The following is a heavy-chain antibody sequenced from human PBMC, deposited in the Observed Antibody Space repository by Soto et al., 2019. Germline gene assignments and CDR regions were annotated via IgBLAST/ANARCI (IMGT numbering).Heavy chain of an antibody. CDR3: ARRGGDCSSTSCFQYGMDV. CDR2: IYPGDSDT. J-gene: IGHJ6*02. Sequence: GESLKISCKGSGYSFTSYWIGWVRQMPGKGLEWMGIIYPGDSDTRYSPSFQGQVTISADKSISTAYLQWSSLKASDTAMYYCARRGGDCSSTSCFQYGMDVWGQGTTVTVSS. CDR1: GYSFTSYW. V-gene: IGHV5-51*01. D-gene: IGHD2-2*01.